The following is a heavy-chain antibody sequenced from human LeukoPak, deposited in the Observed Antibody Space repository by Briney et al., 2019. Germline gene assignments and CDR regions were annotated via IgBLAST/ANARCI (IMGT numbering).Heavy chain of an antibody. CDR3: ARQAVGELSTYGMDV. D-gene: IGHD3-16*02. V-gene: IGHV5-51*01. CDR2: IYPGDSDT. J-gene: IGHJ6*02. Sequence: GESLKISCKGSGYSFTSYWIGWVRQMPGKGLEWMGIIYPGDSDTRYSPSFQGQVTISADKSISTAYLQWSSLKASDTAMYYCARQAVGELSTYGMDVWGQGTTVTVSS. CDR1: GYSFTSYW.